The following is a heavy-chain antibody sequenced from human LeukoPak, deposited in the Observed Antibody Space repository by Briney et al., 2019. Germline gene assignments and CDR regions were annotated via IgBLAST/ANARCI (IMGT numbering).Heavy chain of an antibody. CDR2: IYYSGST. Sequence: PSETLSLTCTVSGGSLSSGSYYWSWLRQPPGKGLEWIGYIYYSGSTNYNPSLKSRVTISVDTSKTQFSLKLSSVTAADTAVYYCARGYGAMVRGLRYYYYGMDVWGKGTTVTVSS. D-gene: IGHD3-10*01. V-gene: IGHV4-61*01. J-gene: IGHJ6*04. CDR1: GGSLSSGSYY. CDR3: ARGYGAMVRGLRYYYYGMDV.